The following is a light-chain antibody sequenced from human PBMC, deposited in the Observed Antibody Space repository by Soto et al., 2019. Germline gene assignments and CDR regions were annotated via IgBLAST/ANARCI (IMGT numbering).Light chain of an antibody. V-gene: IGKV3-20*01. CDR3: HQYGSSPQT. CDR2: GAS. CDR1: QSVSSSY. J-gene: IGKJ1*01. Sequence: EIVLTRSPGTLSLSPGERATLSCRASQSVSSSYLAWYQQKPGQAPRLLIYGASSRATGTPDRFTGSGSGTDFTLTISRLEPEDFAVFYCHQYGSSPQTFGQGTKVDIK.